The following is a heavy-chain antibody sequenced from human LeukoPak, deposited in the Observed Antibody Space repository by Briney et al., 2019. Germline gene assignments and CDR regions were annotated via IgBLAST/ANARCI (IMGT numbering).Heavy chain of an antibody. Sequence: GGSLRLSCAASGFSFSSYWMTWVRQAPGKGLEWVAVIWYDGTNKYYADSVKGRFTISRDNFKSTLYLQMNSLRAEDTAVYCCARWYYYESRGYLDYWGQGTLVTVSS. CDR1: GFSFSSYW. J-gene: IGHJ4*02. V-gene: IGHV3-33*08. CDR2: IWYDGTNK. CDR3: ARWYYYESRGYLDY. D-gene: IGHD3-22*01.